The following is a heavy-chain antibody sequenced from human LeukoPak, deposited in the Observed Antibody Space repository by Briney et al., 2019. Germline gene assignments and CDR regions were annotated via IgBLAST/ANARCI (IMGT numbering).Heavy chain of an antibody. Sequence: GASVKVSCKASGYTFTGYYIHWMRQAPGQGLEWMGWINPNSGGTVYAQNFQGRLTVSRDTSISTAYMELTRLRSDDTAVYYCARGGYTSGGSLGLDPWGQGTLDTVSS. J-gene: IGHJ5*02. CDR1: GYTFTGYY. V-gene: IGHV1-2*02. CDR2: INPNSGGT. CDR3: ARGGYTSGGSLGLDP. D-gene: IGHD6-19*01.